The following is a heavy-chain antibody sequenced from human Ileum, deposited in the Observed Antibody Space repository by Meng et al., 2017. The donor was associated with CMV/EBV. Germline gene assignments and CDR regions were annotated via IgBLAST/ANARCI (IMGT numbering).Heavy chain of an antibody. Sequence: TGTGGSISSSSYYWGWIRQPPGKGLEWIGSIYYSGSTYYNPSLKSRVTISVDTSKNQFSLKLSSVTAADTAVYYCARVVVPADRIDYWGQGTLVTVSS. D-gene: IGHD2-2*01. CDR2: IYYSGST. V-gene: IGHV4-39*01. CDR1: GGSISSSSYY. CDR3: ARVVVPADRIDY. J-gene: IGHJ4*02.